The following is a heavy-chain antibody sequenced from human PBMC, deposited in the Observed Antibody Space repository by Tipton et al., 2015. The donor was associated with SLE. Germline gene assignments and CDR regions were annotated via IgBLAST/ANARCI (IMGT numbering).Heavy chain of an antibody. D-gene: IGHD3-10*01. CDR2: IYYSGST. V-gene: IGHV4-39*07. CDR3: ASGSLEKGLWFREYYYGMDV. CDR1: GYSISSSSYY. Sequence: TLSLTCAVSGYSISSSSYYWGWIRQPPGKGLEGIGSIYYSGSTYYNPSLKSRVTISVDTSKNQFSLKLSSVTAADTAVYYCASGSLEKGLWFREYYYGMDVWGQGTTVTVSS. J-gene: IGHJ6*02.